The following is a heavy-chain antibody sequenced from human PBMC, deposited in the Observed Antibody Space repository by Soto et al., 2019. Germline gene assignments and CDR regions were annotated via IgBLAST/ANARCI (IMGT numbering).Heavy chain of an antibody. D-gene: IGHD2-21*02. CDR1: DFTFRTYT. J-gene: IGHJ3*01. V-gene: IGHV3-21*01. Sequence: GGSLRLSCVASDFTFRTYTMHWVRQAPGKGLQWVSSINVDGSYIYSADSLKGRFTVSRDNAKNSLYLQMNSLRVEDTAMYYCATEGDFLIGYVWGQGTMDTVSS. CDR3: ATEGDFLIGYV. CDR2: INVDGSYI.